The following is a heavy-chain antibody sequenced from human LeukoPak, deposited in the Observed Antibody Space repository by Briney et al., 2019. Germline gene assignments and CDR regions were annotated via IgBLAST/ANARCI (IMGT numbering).Heavy chain of an antibody. CDR3: AKGHYYGSGSLDY. CDR1: GFTFSSYG. J-gene: IGHJ4*02. V-gene: IGHV3-23*01. CDR2: IGGRDGST. Sequence: GGSLRLSCAASGFTFSSYGMSWVRQAPGKGLEWVSAIGGRDGSTYHADSVKGRFTISRDNSKNTLYVQMNSLRAEDTAVYYCAKGHYYGSGSLDYWGQGTLVTVSS. D-gene: IGHD3-10*01.